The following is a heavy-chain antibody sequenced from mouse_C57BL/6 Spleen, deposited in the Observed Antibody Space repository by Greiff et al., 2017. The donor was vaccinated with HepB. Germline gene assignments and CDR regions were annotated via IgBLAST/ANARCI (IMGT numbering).Heavy chain of an antibody. J-gene: IGHJ2*01. Sequence: QVQLKQPGAELVMPGASVKLSCKASGYTFTSYWMHWVKQRPGQGLEWIGEIDPSDSYTNYNQKFKGKSTLTVDKSSSTAYMQLSSLPSEDSAVYYCARWGLREGFDYWGQGTTLTVSS. CDR1: GYTFTSYW. V-gene: IGHV1-69*01. CDR2: IDPSDSYT. D-gene: IGHD2-4*01. CDR3: ARWGLREGFDY.